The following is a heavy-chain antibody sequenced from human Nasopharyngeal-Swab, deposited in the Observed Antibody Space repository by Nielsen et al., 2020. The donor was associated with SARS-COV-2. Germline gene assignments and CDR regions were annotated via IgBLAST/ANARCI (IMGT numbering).Heavy chain of an antibody. CDR1: GFTFSSYS. CDR3: ARGGHGSSGWRNWFDP. V-gene: IGHV3-21*01. D-gene: IGHD6-19*01. J-gene: IGHJ5*02. CDR2: ISSSSSYI. Sequence: GESLKISCAASGFTFSSYSMNWVRQAPGKGLEWVSSISSSSSYIYYADSVKGRFTISGDNAKNSLYLQMNSLRAEDTAVYYCARGGHGSSGWRNWFDPWGQGTLVTVSS.